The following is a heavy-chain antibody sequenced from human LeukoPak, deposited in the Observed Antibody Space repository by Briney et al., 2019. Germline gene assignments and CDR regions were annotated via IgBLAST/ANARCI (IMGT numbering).Heavy chain of an antibody. J-gene: IGHJ4*02. CDR3: ARLRTADYEIPFDY. Sequence: GASVKVSCKASGGTFSSYAISWVRQAPGQGLEWMGRIIPILGIANYAQKFQGRVTITADKSTSTAYMELSSLRSEDTAVYYCARLRTADYEIPFDYWGQGTLVTVSS. CDR2: IIPILGIA. CDR1: GGTFSSYA. D-gene: IGHD4-17*01. V-gene: IGHV1-69*04.